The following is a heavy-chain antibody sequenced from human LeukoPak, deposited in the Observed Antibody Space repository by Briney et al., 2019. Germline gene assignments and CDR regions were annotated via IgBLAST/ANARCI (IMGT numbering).Heavy chain of an antibody. CDR1: GFTFSSYG. J-gene: IGHJ4*02. CDR3: ARELSPVVKYYFDD. Sequence: PGRSLRLSCAASGFTFSSYGMHWVRQAPGKGLEWVAVIWYDGSYKYYADSVKGRFTISRDNSKNTLYLQMNSLRAEDTAVYYCARELSPVVKYYFDDWGQGTLVTVSS. CDR2: IWYDGSYK. D-gene: IGHD3-22*01. V-gene: IGHV3-33*01.